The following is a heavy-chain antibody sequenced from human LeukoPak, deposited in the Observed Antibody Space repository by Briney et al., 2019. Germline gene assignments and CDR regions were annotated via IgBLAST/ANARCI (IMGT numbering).Heavy chain of an antibody. CDR3: ATDWAARD. Sequence: GGSLRLSCAASGFTFSDYWTSWVRQAPGKGLEWVANIKQDGSEKYYVDSVKGRFTISRDNAKNSLYLQMKSLRAEDTAVYYCATDWAARDWGQGTLVTVSS. J-gene: IGHJ4*02. CDR1: GFTFSDYW. D-gene: IGHD3-16*01. V-gene: IGHV3-7*03. CDR2: IKQDGSEK.